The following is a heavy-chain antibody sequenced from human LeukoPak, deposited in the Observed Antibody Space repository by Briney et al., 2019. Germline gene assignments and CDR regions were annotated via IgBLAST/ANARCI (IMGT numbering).Heavy chain of an antibody. V-gene: IGHV1-69*13. CDR3: ASGANFHTLSY. CDR1: GGTFSSYA. Sequence: SVKVSCKASGGTFSSYAISWVRQAPGQGLEWMGGIIPIFGTANYAQKFQGRVTITADESTSTVYMELSSLRSEDTAVYYCASGANFHTLSYWGQGTLVTVSS. CDR2: IIPIFGTA. J-gene: IGHJ4*02. D-gene: IGHD2/OR15-2a*01.